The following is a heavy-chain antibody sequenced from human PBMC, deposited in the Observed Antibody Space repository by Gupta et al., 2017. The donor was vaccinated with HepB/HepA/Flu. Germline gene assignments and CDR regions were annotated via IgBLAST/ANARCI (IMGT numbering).Heavy chain of an antibody. CDR2: ISGNRGST. J-gene: IGHJ4*02. Sequence: EVQLVESGGGVVQPGGSLRLSCAASGFTFAVYDMYWVRQGPGKGLEWVSLISGNRGSTYYADSVKGRFTISRDNSKNSLYLQMNSLRTENTALYYCEKVEYRSSSAPFDYWGQGTLVTVSS. CDR3: EKVEYRSSSAPFDY. D-gene: IGHD6-6*01. V-gene: IGHV3-43*02. CDR1: GFTFAVYD.